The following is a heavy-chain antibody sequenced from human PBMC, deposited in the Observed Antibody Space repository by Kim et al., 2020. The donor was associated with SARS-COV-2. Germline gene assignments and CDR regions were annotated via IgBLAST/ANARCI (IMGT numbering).Heavy chain of an antibody. D-gene: IGHD3-10*01. CDR1: GFTFADYA. J-gene: IGHJ4*02. V-gene: IGHV3-9*01. CDR3: AKDGSGYYGSGNYVDY. Sequence: GGSLRLSCAASGFTFADYAMHWVRQAPGKGLEWVSGISWNSASRGHADSVKGRFIISRDNAKNSLYLQMNSLRAEDTAFYYCAKDGSGYYGSGNYVDYWGQGTLVTVSS. CDR2: ISWNSASR.